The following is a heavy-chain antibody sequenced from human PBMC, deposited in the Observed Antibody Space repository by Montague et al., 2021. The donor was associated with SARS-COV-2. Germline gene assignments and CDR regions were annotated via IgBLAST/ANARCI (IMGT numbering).Heavy chain of an antibody. V-gene: IGHV3-23*01. CDR3: AKDMWDLYYFDY. Sequence: SLRLSCPASGFTFSSYSMNRVRQAPGKGLEWVSAVRSSGGSPNYADSVKGRFTIYRDNSNNMLYLQMNGLRAEDTAVYYCAKDMWDLYYFDYWGQGTLVTVSS. CDR2: VRSSGGSP. CDR1: GFTFSSYS. D-gene: IGHD1-26*01. J-gene: IGHJ4*02.